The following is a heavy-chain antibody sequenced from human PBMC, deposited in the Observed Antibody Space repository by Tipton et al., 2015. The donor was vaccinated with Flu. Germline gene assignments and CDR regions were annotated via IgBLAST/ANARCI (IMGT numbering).Heavy chain of an antibody. CDR3: ARDRRYSSGWHYYFDY. J-gene: IGHJ4*01. Sequence: SLRLSCAASEFTVTGNYMSWVRQAPGKGLEWVSVIYSGGSTYYADSVKGRFTISRDNSKNTLYLQMDSLRAEDTAVYYCARDRRYSSGWHYYFDYWGHGTLVTVSS. D-gene: IGHD6-19*01. CDR1: EFTVTGNY. CDR2: IYSGGST. V-gene: IGHV3-53*01.